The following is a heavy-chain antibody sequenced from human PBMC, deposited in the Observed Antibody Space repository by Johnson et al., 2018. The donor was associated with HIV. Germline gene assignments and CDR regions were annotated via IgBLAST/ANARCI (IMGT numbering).Heavy chain of an antibody. CDR3: AKAYCPGCDAFDV. V-gene: IGHV3-30*18. J-gene: IGHJ3*01. CDR2: ISYIRTRSSTI. D-gene: IGHD2-21*01. Sequence: VQLVESGGGVVQPGRSLRLSCAASGFTFSSYGMHWVRQAPGKGPEWVAVISYIRTRSSTIYFADPGKVRFTISSDNSKNTQYLQMNSLRVEDTGLYYCAKAYCPGCDAFDVWGHGTMVTVSS. CDR1: GFTFSSYG.